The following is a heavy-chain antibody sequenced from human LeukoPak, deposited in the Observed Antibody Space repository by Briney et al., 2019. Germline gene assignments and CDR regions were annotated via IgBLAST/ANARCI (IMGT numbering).Heavy chain of an antibody. Sequence: SETLSLTCTVSGGSISSSSYYWGWIRQPPGKGLEWIGSIYYSGSTYYNPSLKSRVTISVDTSKNQFSLKLSSVTAADTAVYYCARTPLAAAHPRYAFDIWGQGTMVTVSS. D-gene: IGHD6-13*01. V-gene: IGHV4-39*01. CDR1: GGSISSSSYY. J-gene: IGHJ3*02. CDR3: ARTPLAAAHPRYAFDI. CDR2: IYYSGST.